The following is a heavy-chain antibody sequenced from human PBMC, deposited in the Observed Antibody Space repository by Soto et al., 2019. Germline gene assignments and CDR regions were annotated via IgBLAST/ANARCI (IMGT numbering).Heavy chain of an antibody. CDR3: ARAYSDAFDI. Sequence: QVQLVESGGGLVKPGGSLRLSCAASGFTFSDYYMTWIRQAPGKGLEWVSYISSSGTGIYYADSVKGRFTISRDNAKKSLYLQTSSLSAEDTAVYYCARAYSDAFDIWGQGTMVTVSS. J-gene: IGHJ3*02. D-gene: IGHD2-15*01. V-gene: IGHV3-11*01. CDR2: ISSSGTGI. CDR1: GFTFSDYY.